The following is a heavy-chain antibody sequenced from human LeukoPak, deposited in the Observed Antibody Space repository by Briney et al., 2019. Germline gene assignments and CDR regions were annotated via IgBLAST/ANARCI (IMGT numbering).Heavy chain of an antibody. J-gene: IGHJ3*02. CDR2: ISGSDGST. CDR1: GFTFSSYG. Sequence: GGSLRLSCAASGFTFSSYGMSWVRRAPGKGLEWVSAISGSDGSTYYADSVKGRFTISRDNSKNTLYLQMNSLRAEDTAVYYCAKDLWWFGEYDAFDIWGQGTMVTVSS. D-gene: IGHD3-10*01. CDR3: AKDLWWFGEYDAFDI. V-gene: IGHV3-23*01.